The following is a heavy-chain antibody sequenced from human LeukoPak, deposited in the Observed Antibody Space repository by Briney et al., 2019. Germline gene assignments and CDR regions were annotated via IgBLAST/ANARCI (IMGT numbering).Heavy chain of an antibody. CDR1: GGSISSHY. V-gene: IGHV4-59*11. D-gene: IGHD6-19*01. Sequence: SETLSLTCTVSGGSISSHYWSWIRQPPGKGLEGIGYIYYSGSTNYNPSLKSRVTISVDTSKNQFSLKLSSVTAADTAVYYCAREIAVAGHIDYWGQGTLVTVS. CDR3: AREIAVAGHIDY. J-gene: IGHJ4*02. CDR2: IYYSGST.